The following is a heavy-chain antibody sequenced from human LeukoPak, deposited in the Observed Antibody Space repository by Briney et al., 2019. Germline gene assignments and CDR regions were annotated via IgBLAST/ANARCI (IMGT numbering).Heavy chain of an antibody. Sequence: SETLSLTCAVYGGSFSGYYWSWIRQPPGKGLEWIGEINHSGSTNYNPSLKSRVTISVDTSKNQFSLKLSSVTAADTAVYYCARVEGDTAMVHNWFDPWGQGTLVTVSS. J-gene: IGHJ5*02. CDR1: GGSFSGYY. CDR2: INHSGST. D-gene: IGHD5-18*01. V-gene: IGHV4-34*01. CDR3: ARVEGDTAMVHNWFDP.